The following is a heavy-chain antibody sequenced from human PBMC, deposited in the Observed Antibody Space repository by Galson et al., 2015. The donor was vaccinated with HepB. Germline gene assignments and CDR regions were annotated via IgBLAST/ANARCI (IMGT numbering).Heavy chain of an antibody. D-gene: IGHD5-24*01. CDR1: GDSVSSNSRL. CDR2: TYYRSKWNN. Sequence: CAISGDSVSSNSRLWNWIRQSPSRGLEWLGRTYYRSKWNNDYAVYVKSRISITSDTSKDHFSLQLNSVTPEDTAVYFCARVLRLRKGYKSPFDYWGQGTLVTVSS. CDR3: ARVLRLRKGYKSPFDY. J-gene: IGHJ4*02. V-gene: IGHV6-1*01.